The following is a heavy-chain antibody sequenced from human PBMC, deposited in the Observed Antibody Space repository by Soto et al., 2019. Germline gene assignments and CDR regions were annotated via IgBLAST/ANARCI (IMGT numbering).Heavy chain of an antibody. CDR3: ARRIYDSDTGPNFQYYFDS. CDR1: GYSFSSFW. Sequence: GESLKISCEGSGYSFSSFWISWVRQMPGKGLEWVGRIDPSDSYINYSPSFRGHVTISVTKSITTVFLQWSSLRASDTAMYYCARRIYDSDTGPNFQYYFDSWGQGTPVTVSS. V-gene: IGHV5-10-1*01. D-gene: IGHD3-22*01. CDR2: IDPSDSYI. J-gene: IGHJ4*02.